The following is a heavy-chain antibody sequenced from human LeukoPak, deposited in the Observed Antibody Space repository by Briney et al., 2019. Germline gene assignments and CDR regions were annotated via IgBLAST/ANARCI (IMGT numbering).Heavy chain of an antibody. J-gene: IGHJ4*02. CDR3: AKDYDSSGYYYFRNYFDY. D-gene: IGHD3-22*01. Sequence: AGGSLRLSCAASGFTFSIYWMSWVRQAPGKGLEWVANIDQDGREKPLVDSVKGRFTISRDNSKNTLYLQMNSLRAEDTAVYYCAKDYDSSGYYYFRNYFDYWGQGTLVTVSS. V-gene: IGHV3-7*03. CDR1: GFTFSIYW. CDR2: IDQDGREK.